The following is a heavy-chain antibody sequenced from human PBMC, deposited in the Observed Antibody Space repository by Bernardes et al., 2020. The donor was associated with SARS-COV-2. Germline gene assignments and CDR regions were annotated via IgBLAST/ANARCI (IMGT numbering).Heavy chain of an antibody. D-gene: IGHD2-15*01. CDR2: IYHSGST. J-gene: IGHJ4*02. CDR1: GYSISSGYY. CDR3: ARVPHMYGYCSGGSCYSLDY. Sequence: NLSRTCAVSGYSISSGYYWGWIRHPPGKGLEWIGSIYHSGSTSYNPSLKSRITISVDTSKNQFSLKLRSVTAADTAVYYCARVPHMYGYCSGGSCYSLDYWGLGTLVTVSS. V-gene: IGHV4-38-2*01.